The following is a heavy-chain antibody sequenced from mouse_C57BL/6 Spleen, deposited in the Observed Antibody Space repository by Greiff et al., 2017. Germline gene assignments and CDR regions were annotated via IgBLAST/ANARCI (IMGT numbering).Heavy chain of an antibody. J-gene: IGHJ4*01. D-gene: IGHD2-4*01. V-gene: IGHV14-3*01. CDR3: ARMYDYDDYAMDY. CDR2: IDPANGNT. Sequence: VHVKQSVAELVRPGASVKLSCTASGFNIKNTYMHWVKQRPEQGLEWIGRIDPANGNTKYAPKFQGKATITADTSSNTAYLQLSSLTSEDTAIYYCARMYDYDDYAMDYWGQGTSVTVSS. CDR1: GFNIKNTY.